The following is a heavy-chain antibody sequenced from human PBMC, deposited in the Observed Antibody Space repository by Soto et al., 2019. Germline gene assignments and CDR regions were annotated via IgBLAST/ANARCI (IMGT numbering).Heavy chain of an antibody. CDR1: GYTFTNYA. CDR3: ARDGAVAGNTNFDY. J-gene: IGHJ4*02. CDR2: INAGNGKT. Sequence: ASVKVSCKASGYTFTNYAIHWVRQGPGQRLEWMGWINAGNGKTKYSQKFQGRVTITRDTSASTAYMELSSLRSEDTAVYYCARDGAVAGNTNFDYWGQGTLVTVSS. V-gene: IGHV1-3*01. D-gene: IGHD6-19*01.